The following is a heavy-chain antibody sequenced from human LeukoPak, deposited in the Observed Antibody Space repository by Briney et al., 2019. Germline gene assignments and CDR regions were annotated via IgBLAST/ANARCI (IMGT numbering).Heavy chain of an antibody. J-gene: IGHJ5*02. V-gene: IGHV4-59*01. CDR3: ARGLASESWFAP. Sequence: SETLSLTCTVSGGSISSYYWSWIRQPPGKGLEWIGYIYYSGSTNYNPSLKSRVTISVDTSKNQFSLKLSSVTAADTAVYYCARGLASESWFAPWGQGTLVTVSS. D-gene: IGHD6-19*01. CDR2: IYYSGST. CDR1: GGSISSYY.